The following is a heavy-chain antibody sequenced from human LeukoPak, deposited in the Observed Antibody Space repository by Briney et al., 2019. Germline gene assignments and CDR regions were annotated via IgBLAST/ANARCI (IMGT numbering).Heavy chain of an antibody. D-gene: IGHD5-12*01. CDR3: ARANSGYYLGGFDY. CDR2: IYYSGST. V-gene: IGHV4-59*01. Sequence: SETLSLTCTVSVGSINSYYWSWIRQPPGKGLEWIGYIYYSGSTNYNPSLKSRVTISVDTSKNQFSLKLSSVTAADTAVYYCARANSGYYLGGFDYWGQGTLVTVSS. CDR1: VGSINSYY. J-gene: IGHJ4*02.